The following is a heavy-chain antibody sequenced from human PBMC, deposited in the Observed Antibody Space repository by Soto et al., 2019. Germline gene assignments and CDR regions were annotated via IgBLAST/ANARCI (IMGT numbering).Heavy chain of an antibody. CDR3: AKDLRPDGVWDFDS. CDR2: IIQDGTT. CDR1: GFTFSSYS. V-gene: IGHV3-23*01. Sequence: EVQLLESGGGLVQPGGSLRLSCAASGFTFSSYSMAWVRQAPGRGPEWVSGIIQDGTTYYADSVKGRFTICIDNSRNSVYLQMITVRGEDTAVYYCAKDLRPDGVWDFDSWGQGTLVTVSS. J-gene: IGHJ4*02. D-gene: IGHD4-17*01.